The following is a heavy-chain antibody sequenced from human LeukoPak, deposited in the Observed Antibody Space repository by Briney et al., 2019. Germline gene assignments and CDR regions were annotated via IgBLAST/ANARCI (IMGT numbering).Heavy chain of an antibody. D-gene: IGHD3-9*01. J-gene: IGHJ4*02. V-gene: IGHV3-23*01. CDR2: ISGSGGST. CDR1: GFTFSSHS. CDR3: ATRGDILTGYPYYFDY. Sequence: GGSLRLSCAASGFTFSSHSINWVRQAPGKGLEWVSAISGSGGSTYYADSVKGRFTISRDNSKNTLYLQMNSLRAEDTAVYYCATRGDILTGYPYYFDYWGQGTLVTVSS.